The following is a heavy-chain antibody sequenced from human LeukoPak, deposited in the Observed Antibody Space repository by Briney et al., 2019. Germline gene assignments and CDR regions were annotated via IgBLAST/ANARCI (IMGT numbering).Heavy chain of an antibody. CDR3: AREASGSGRPGYYYGMDV. V-gene: IGHV4-31*03. CDR1: GGSISSGGYY. Sequence: SETLSLTCTVSGGSISSGGYYWSWIRQHPGKGLEWIGYIYYSGNTYYNPSLKSRVIISIDTSKNQFSLKLSSVTAADTAVYYCAREASGSGRPGYYYGMDVWGQGTTVTVSS. D-gene: IGHD3-10*01. J-gene: IGHJ6*02. CDR2: IYYSGNT.